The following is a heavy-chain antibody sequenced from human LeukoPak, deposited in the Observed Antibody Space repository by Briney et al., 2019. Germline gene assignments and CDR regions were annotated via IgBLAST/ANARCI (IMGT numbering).Heavy chain of an antibody. CDR2: IYYSGST. CDR1: GGSISSYY. V-gene: IGHV4-59*01. J-gene: IGHJ5*02. CDR3: ARDERIAVAGGLTHWFAP. D-gene: IGHD6-13*01. Sequence: SETLSLTCTVSGGSISSYYWSWLRQPPGKGLEWIGYIYYSGSTNYNPSLKSRVTISVDTSKNQFSLKLSSVTAADTAVYYCARDERIAVAGGLTHWFAPWGQGTLVTVSS.